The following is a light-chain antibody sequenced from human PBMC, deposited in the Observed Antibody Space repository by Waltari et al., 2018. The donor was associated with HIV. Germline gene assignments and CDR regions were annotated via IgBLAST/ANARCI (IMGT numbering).Light chain of an antibody. Sequence: DIQMTQSPSSLSASVGDRVTIPCQASQDISNYLNWYQQKPRKAPKLRIYDASNLETGVPSRVSGSGSGTDFTFTISSLQPEDIATYYCQQYDNLPSYTFGQGTKLEIK. V-gene: IGKV1-33*01. CDR1: QDISNY. CDR3: QQYDNLPSYT. CDR2: DAS. J-gene: IGKJ2*01.